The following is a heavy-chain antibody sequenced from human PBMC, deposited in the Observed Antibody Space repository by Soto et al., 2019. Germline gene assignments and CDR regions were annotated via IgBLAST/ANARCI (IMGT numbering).Heavy chain of an antibody. J-gene: IGHJ4*02. CDR2: IYYSGST. D-gene: IGHD3-3*01. CDR1: GGSISSGGYY. CDR3: ARELRFLECLSLSGYLDY. Sequence: QVQLQESGPGLVKPSQTLSLTCTVSGGSISSGGYYWSWIRQHPGKGLEWIGYIYYSGSTYYNPSLKTRATIPVHTYNNQCSLNLSSVTSADTAVYYCARELRFLECLSLSGYLDYWGQGTLVTVSS. V-gene: IGHV4-31*03.